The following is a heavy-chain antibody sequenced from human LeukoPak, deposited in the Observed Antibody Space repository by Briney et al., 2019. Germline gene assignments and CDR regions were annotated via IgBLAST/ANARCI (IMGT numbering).Heavy chain of an antibody. CDR2: ISGSGGST. CDR1: GFTFSSYA. D-gene: IGHD2-2*02. V-gene: IGHV3-23*01. Sequence: AGGSLRLSCAASGFTFSSYAMSWVRQAPGKGLEWVSAISGSGGSTYYADSVKGRFTISRDNSKNTLYLQMNSLRAEDKAVYYCAKASDIVVVPAAIDYWGQGTLVTVSS. J-gene: IGHJ4*02. CDR3: AKASDIVVVPAAIDY.